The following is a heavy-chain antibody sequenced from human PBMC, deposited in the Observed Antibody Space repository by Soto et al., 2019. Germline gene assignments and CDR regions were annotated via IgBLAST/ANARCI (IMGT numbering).Heavy chain of an antibody. Sequence: GGFLRHSCAASGFTFSDYYMSWFRQAPGKRLEWVSYISSSGSTIYYADSVKGRITISRDNAKNSLYLQMNSLRVEDTSVFYCARAMVLTGKRYYYYMDVWGKGTAGSVSS. V-gene: IGHV3-11*01. CDR1: GFTFSDYY. CDR3: ARAMVLTGKRYYYYMDV. CDR2: ISSSGSTI. D-gene: IGHD2-8*01. J-gene: IGHJ6*03.